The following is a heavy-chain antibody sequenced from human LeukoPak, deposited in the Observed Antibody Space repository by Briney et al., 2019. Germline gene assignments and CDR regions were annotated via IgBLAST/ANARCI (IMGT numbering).Heavy chain of an antibody. CDR1: GGSISGYY. CDR2: IHYSGST. J-gene: IGHJ5*02. D-gene: IGHD3-3*01. Sequence: SETLSLTCTVSGGSISGYYWSWIRQPPGKGLEWIGYIHYSGSTNYNPSLKSRVTVSLDTSKNQFSLNLYSMTAADTAVYYCARFPRVDSSHHWGQGALITVSS. CDR3: ARFPRVDSSHH. V-gene: IGHV4-59*08.